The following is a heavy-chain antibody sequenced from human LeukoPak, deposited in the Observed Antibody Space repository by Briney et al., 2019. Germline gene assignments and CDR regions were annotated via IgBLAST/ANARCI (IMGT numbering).Heavy chain of an antibody. J-gene: IGHJ3*02. Sequence: PSETLSLTCTVSGGSVSSNIYYWNWIRQPPGKGLEWIGYIYYSGSTNYNPSLKSRVTISVDTSKNQFSLKLTSLTAADTAVYYCAREKVRYCSGGSCYFETFDIWGQGTMVTVSS. CDR1: GGSVSSNIYY. CDR3: AREKVRYCSGGSCYFETFDI. CDR2: IYYSGST. D-gene: IGHD2-15*01. V-gene: IGHV4-61*01.